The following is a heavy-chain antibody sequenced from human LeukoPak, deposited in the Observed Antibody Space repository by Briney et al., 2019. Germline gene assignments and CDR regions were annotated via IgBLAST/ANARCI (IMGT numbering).Heavy chain of an antibody. J-gene: IGHJ5*02. D-gene: IGHD3-9*01. V-gene: IGHV4-59*01. Sequence: SETLSLTCTVSGGSISSYYWSWIRQPPGKGLEWIGYIYYSGSTNYNPSLKSRVTISVDTSKNQFSLKLSSVTAADTAVYYCARLTRDYDILTGLTKGWFDPWGQGTLVTVSS. CDR1: GGSISSYY. CDR2: IYYSGST. CDR3: ARLTRDYDILTGLTKGWFDP.